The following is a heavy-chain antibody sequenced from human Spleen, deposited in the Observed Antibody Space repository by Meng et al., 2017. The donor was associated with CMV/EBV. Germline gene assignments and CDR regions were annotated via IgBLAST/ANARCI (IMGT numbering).Heavy chain of an antibody. D-gene: IGHD3-16*01. CDR3: ATLSGAVINYYKYYGMDV. Sequence: ASVKVSCKVSGYTLSKLFMYWVRQAPGKGLEWMGGYDPEEGETIYAQKFQGRVTMTEDTSTDTAYMELRTLRSEDTAVYYCATLSGAVINYYKYYGMDVWGQGTMVTVSS. CDR2: YDPEEGET. V-gene: IGHV1-24*01. CDR1: GYTLSKLF. J-gene: IGHJ6*02.